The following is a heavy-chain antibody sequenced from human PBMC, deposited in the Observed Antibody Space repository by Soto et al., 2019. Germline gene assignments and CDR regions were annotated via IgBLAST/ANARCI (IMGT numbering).Heavy chain of an antibody. CDR3: ARAMVRGVGYYFDY. V-gene: IGHV4-59*08. CDR1: GGSISSYY. D-gene: IGHD3-10*01. CDR2: IYYSGST. J-gene: IGHJ4*02. Sequence: SETLSLTCTVSGGSISSYYWSWIRQNPGKGLEWIGYIYYSGSTNYNPSLKSRVTISVDTSKNQFSLKLSSVTAADTAVYYCARAMVRGVGYYFDYWGQGTLVTVSS.